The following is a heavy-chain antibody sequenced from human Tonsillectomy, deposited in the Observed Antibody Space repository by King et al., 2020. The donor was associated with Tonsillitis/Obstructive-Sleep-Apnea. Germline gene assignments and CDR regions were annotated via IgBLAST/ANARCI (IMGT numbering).Heavy chain of an antibody. J-gene: IGHJ4*02. CDR3: ARGDWLVDY. CDR1: GYTFTGYY. V-gene: IGHV1-2*02. D-gene: IGHD6-19*01. CDR2: INPTSGGT. Sequence: HVQLVGSGAEVKKPGASVKVSCKASGYTFTGYYMHWVRQAPGQGLEWMGWINPTSGGTNYAQKFQGRVTMTRATSSSTAYMELSSLRSDDTAVYYCARGDWLVDYWGQGTLVTVSS.